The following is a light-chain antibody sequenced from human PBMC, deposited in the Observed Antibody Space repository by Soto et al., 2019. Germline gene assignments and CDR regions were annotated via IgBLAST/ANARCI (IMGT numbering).Light chain of an antibody. Sequence: QPVLTQPPSVSAAPGQKVTISCSGSSSNIGSKYVSWYQQFPGTAPRLLIYDNNERPSGIPDRFSGSKSGTSATLGITGLQTGDEADYYCGTWDNSLSAVVFGGGTKVTVL. CDR2: DNN. V-gene: IGLV1-51*01. CDR3: GTWDNSLSAVV. J-gene: IGLJ2*01. CDR1: SSNIGSKY.